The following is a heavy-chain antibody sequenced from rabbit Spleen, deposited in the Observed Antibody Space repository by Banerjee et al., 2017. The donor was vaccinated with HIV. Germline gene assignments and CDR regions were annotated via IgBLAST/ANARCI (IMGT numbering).Heavy chain of an antibody. CDR2: TYAGPSGST. V-gene: IGHV1S40*01. CDR3: ARDTGTSFSTYGMDL. J-gene: IGHJ6*01. Sequence: QSLEESGGDLVKPGASLTLTCKGSGFSFNSGYDMCWVRQAPGKGLEWIACTYAGPSGSTYSAIWAKGRFTISKTSSTTVTLQMTSLTAADTATYFCARDTGTSFSTYGMDLWGQGTLVTVS. D-gene: IGHD7-1*01. CDR1: GFSFNSGYD.